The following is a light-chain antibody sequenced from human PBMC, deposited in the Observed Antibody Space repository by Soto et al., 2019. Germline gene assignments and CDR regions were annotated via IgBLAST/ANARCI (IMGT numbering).Light chain of an antibody. V-gene: IGLV2-11*01. CDR2: DVS. Sequence: QSALTQPRSVSGSPGQPVTISCTGTSSDVGGYKYVSWYQRHPGEAPKLIIYDVSERPSGVPDRFSGSKSGNTASLTISGLQAEDEADYFCCSFAGSHSVVFGGGTQLTVL. J-gene: IGLJ3*02. CDR1: SSDVGGYKY. CDR3: CSFAGSHSVV.